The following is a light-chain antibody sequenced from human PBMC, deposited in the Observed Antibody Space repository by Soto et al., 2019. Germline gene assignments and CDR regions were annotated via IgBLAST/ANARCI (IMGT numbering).Light chain of an antibody. Sequence: EIVMTQSPATLSVSPGERATLSCRASQCVSSSYLAWYQKKARQAPRLLIFGASSRATGVPDRFSGSGSGTDFTLTISRLEPEDFAVYYCQQFGTSPMFTFGQGTKVDIK. CDR1: QCVSSSY. CDR2: GAS. J-gene: IGKJ2*01. CDR3: QQFGTSPMFT. V-gene: IGKV3-20*01.